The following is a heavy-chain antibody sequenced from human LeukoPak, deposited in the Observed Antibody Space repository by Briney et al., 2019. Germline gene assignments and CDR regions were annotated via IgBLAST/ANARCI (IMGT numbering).Heavy chain of an antibody. CDR1: GFTFSDYY. D-gene: IGHD6-13*01. CDR2: ISSSGSTI. J-gene: IGHJ6*03. CDR3: AREYSSSYQGYYYYYYMDV. V-gene: IGHV3-11*04. Sequence: GGSLRLSCAASGFTFSDYYMSWIRQAPGKGLEWVSYISSSGSTIYYADSVKGRFTISRDNAKNSLYLQMNSLRAEDTAVYYCAREYSSSYQGYYYYYYMDVWGKGTTVTVSS.